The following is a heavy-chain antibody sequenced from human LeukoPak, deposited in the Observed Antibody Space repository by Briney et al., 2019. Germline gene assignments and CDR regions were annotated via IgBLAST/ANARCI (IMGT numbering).Heavy chain of an antibody. D-gene: IGHD3-22*01. CDR2: IYHSGTT. V-gene: IGHV4-38-2*02. J-gene: IGHJ4*02. CDR1: GYSIRSGNY. Sequence: PSETLSLTCGVPGYSIRSGNYWGWIRQPPGKGLEWIGSIYHSGTTYHNSSLKSRVTISVDTSKNQFSLKLNSVTAADTVVYYCARDHDSSFMFDYWGQGALVTVSS. CDR3: ARDHDSSFMFDY.